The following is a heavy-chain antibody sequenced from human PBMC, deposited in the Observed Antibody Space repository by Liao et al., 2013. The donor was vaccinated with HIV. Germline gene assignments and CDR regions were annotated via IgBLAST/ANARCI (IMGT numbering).Heavy chain of an antibody. CDR2: IDSSGKA. Sequence: GGSISSYYWSWIRQPAGKGLEWIGRIDSSGKADYFSSLRGRVTLSIDTYKNQFSLRLTSVTAADTAVYYCARDSLDIFARVFYFDVWGPGALVTVSS. D-gene: IGHD3/OR15-3a*01. J-gene: IGHJ4*02. V-gene: IGHV4-4*07. CDR3: ARDSLDIFARVFYFDV. CDR1: GGSISSYY.